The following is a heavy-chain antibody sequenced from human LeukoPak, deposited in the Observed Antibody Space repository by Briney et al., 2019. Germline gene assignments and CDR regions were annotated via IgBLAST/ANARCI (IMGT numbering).Heavy chain of an antibody. CDR2: IEDDGTT. CDR3: HPLSYVSN. V-gene: IGHV3-74*01. J-gene: IGHJ4*02. Sequence: GGSLRLSCAVSGFTFSSRLMHWVRQAPGKGLVWVALIEDDGTTNYADSVRGRFTASRDDAKNTVYLQMSSLRADDTAVYYCHPLSYVSNWGQGTLVTVSA. D-gene: IGHD3-22*01. CDR1: GFTFSSRL.